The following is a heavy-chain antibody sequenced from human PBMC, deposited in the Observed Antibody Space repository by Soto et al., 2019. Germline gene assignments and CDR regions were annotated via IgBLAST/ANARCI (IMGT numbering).Heavy chain of an antibody. J-gene: IGHJ6*02. CDR3: ARLGSSPRFNYYGMDV. Sequence: GESLKISCNGSGYSFTIYCISLVLQMPGKGLEWMWRIDPSDSYTNYSPSFQGHVTISADKSISTAYLQWSSLKASDTAMYYCARLGSSPRFNYYGMDVWGQGTTVTVSS. CDR2: IDPSDSYT. D-gene: IGHD6-6*01. CDR1: GYSFTIYC. V-gene: IGHV5-10-1*01.